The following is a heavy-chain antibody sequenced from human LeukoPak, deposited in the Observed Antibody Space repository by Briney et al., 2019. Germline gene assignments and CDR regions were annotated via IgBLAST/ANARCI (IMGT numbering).Heavy chain of an antibody. D-gene: IGHD6-19*01. V-gene: IGHV1-69*04. J-gene: IGHJ4*02. CDR3: ASPGIAVAGFFDY. CDR1: GGTFSSYA. CDR2: IIPILGIA. Sequence: GASVKVSCKASGGTFSSYAISWVRQAPGQGLEWMGRIIPILGIANYAQKFQGRVTITADKSTSTAYMELSSLRSEDTAVYYCASPGIAVAGFFDYWGQGTLVTVSS.